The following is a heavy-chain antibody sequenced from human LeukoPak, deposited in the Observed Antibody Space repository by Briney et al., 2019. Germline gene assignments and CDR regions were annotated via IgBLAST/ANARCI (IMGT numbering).Heavy chain of an antibody. V-gene: IGHV1-18*01. D-gene: IGHD4-23*01. J-gene: IGHJ4*02. Sequence: ASVKVSCKTSGYTFTNYGISWMRQAPGQGLELVGWISAYNGATNYAQKFQGRVTLTTDTSTTTAYMELRSLRSDDTGVYYCARAGAAYGGDPTYWGQGTLVTVSS. CDR2: ISAYNGAT. CDR1: GYTFTNYG. CDR3: ARAGAAYGGDPTY.